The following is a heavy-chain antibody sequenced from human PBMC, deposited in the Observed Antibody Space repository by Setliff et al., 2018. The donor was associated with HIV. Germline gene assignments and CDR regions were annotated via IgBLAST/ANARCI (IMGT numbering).Heavy chain of an antibody. Sequence: PSETLSLTCAVYGGSFSGYYWSWIRQPPGKGLEWIGEINHSGSTNYNTSLKSRVTISVDTSKNQFSLKLSSVTAADTAVFYCARLTTTYYYDSSAYYHPVWGQGTLVTVSS. D-gene: IGHD3-22*01. CDR1: GGSFSGYY. J-gene: IGHJ4*02. CDR3: ARLTTTYYYDSSAYYHPV. V-gene: IGHV4-34*01. CDR2: INHSGST.